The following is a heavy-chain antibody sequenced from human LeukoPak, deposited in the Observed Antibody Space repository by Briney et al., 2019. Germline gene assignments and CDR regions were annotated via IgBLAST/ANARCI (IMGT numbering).Heavy chain of an antibody. J-gene: IGHJ5*02. V-gene: IGHV3-7*01. D-gene: IGHD2-15*01. CDR3: ARGCSGGSCYESKFDP. CDR1: AFTFSRYW. CDR2: IKQEGSEK. Sequence: GGSLRLSCAASAFTFSRYWTTWVRQAPGKGLEWVANIKQEGSEKYYVESVKGRFTISRDNAKNSLYLQMNSLRAEDMAVYYCARGCSGGSCYESKFDPWGQGALVTVSS.